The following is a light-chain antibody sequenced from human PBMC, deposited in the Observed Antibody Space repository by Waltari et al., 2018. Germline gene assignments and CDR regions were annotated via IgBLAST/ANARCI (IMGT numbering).Light chain of an antibody. Sequence: DIEMTQSPSSLSASVGDRVTISCRATHAVSNSLAWFQQRTGKAPKSLIYAVSTLQRGVPSRFSGSGSGTIFTLTINGLQPEDVATYYCQHYNFFPWAFGQGTKVEI. V-gene: IGKV1-16*01. J-gene: IGKJ1*01. CDR1: HAVSNS. CDR3: QHYNFFPWA. CDR2: AVS.